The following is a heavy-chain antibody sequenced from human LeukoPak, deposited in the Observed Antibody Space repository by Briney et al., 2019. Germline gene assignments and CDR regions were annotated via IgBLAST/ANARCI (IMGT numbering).Heavy chain of an antibody. CDR2: IWYDGTNK. Sequence: GGSLRLSCVASGFTFSNYGMHWVRQAPGKGLEWVAVIWYDGTNKYYVDSVKGRFTISRDNYKNTLYLQMDGLRVEDTAVYYCARGPCGDDCFSYWYFDPWGRGTLVTVSS. V-gene: IGHV3-33*01. CDR1: GFTFSNYG. CDR3: ARGPCGDDCFSYWYFDP. J-gene: IGHJ2*01. D-gene: IGHD2-21*02.